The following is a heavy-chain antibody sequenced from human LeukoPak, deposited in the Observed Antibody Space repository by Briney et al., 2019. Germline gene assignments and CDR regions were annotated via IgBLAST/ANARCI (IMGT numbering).Heavy chain of an antibody. V-gene: IGHV4-34*01. D-gene: IGHD3-22*01. CDR3: AREYDSSGAHYYYYYYGMDV. J-gene: IGHJ6*02. Sequence: SETLSLTCAVYGGSFSGYYWSWIRQPPGKRLEWIGEINHSGSTNYNPSLKSRVTISVDTSKNQFSLKLSSVTAADTAVYYCAREYDSSGAHYYYYYYGMDVWGQGTTVTVTS. CDR1: GGSFSGYY. CDR2: INHSGST.